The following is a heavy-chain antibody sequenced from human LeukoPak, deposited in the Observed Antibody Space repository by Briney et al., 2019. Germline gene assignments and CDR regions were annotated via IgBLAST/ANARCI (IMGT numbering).Heavy chain of an antibody. D-gene: IGHD6-19*01. CDR3: AKDIGAVAATSAFDI. J-gene: IGHJ3*02. CDR1: GFTFDDYA. V-gene: IGHV3-9*03. Sequence: GGSLRLSCAASGFTFDDYAMHWVRQAPGKGLEWVSGISWSSGTIGYADSVKGRFTISRDNAKNSLYLQMNSLRAEGMALYYCAKDIGAVAATSAFDIWGQGTMVTVSS. CDR2: ISWSSGTI.